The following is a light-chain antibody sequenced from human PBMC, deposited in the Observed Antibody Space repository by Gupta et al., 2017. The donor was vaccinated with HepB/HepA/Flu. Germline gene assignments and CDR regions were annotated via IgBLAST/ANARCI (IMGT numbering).Light chain of an antibody. Sequence: QSVLTQPPSASGTPGQRVTISCSGSSSNIGSNIVSWYQQLPGTAPKLLIYNDNQRPSGVPDRFSGSKSGTSASLAISGLQSEDEADYYCAAWGDSLTGKVFGGGTKLTVL. CDR2: NDN. CDR3: AAWGDSLTGKV. J-gene: IGLJ3*02. V-gene: IGLV1-44*01. CDR1: SSNIGSNI.